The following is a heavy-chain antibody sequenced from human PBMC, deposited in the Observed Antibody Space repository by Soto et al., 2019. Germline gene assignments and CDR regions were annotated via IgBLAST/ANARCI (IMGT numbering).Heavy chain of an antibody. Sequence: QVQLVESGGGVVQPGRSLRLSCVASGFNFSNYAMYWVRQAPGKGLEWVAVILYDGTNKNYADSVKGRCTISRDKSKNTLYLQMNSLIFEDTAVDYCSRGRGTAVATPYSWGQGVQVTVSS. CDR2: ILYDGTNK. CDR1: GFNFSNYA. D-gene: IGHD4-17*01. J-gene: IGHJ4*02. CDR3: SRGRGTAVATPYS. V-gene: IGHV3-33*01.